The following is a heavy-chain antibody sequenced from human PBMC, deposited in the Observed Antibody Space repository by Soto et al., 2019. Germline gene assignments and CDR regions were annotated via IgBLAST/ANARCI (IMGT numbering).Heavy chain of an antibody. J-gene: IGHJ4*02. Sequence: ASVKVSCKASGYTFTSYYMHWVRQAPGQGLEWMGIINPSGGSTSYAQKFQGRVTMTRDTSTSTVYMELSSLRSEGTAVYYCASGSSYYDSSGYYYYFDYWGQGTLVTVSS. D-gene: IGHD3-22*01. V-gene: IGHV1-46*01. CDR1: GYTFTSYY. CDR3: ASGSSYYDSSGYYYYFDY. CDR2: INPSGGST.